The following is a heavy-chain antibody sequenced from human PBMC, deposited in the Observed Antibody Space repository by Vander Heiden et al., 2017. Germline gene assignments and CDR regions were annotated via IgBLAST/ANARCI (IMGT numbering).Heavy chain of an antibody. V-gene: IGHV4-39*01. J-gene: IGHJ4*02. CDR2: LYYSGTT. Sequence: QLRLQESGPGLMKPSETLSLTCTVSGGSFSNTNDYWGWIRQPPGKGLEWIGSLYYSGTTYYNPSLKSRVTISVDTSRTQVSLKLNSVTAADTALYYCTTRLAVVKYYFDYWGQGILVTVSS. D-gene: IGHD3-22*01. CDR1: GGSFSNTNDY. CDR3: TTRLAVVKYYFDY.